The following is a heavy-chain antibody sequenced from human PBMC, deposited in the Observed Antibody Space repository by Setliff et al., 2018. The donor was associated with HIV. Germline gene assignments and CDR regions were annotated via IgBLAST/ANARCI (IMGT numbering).Heavy chain of an antibody. V-gene: IGHV4-34*01. CDR3: ARRSTVARGVDCFDL. J-gene: IGHJ4*02. CDR2: INHSGNT. CDR1: GGSFSGYF. D-gene: IGHD3-10*01. Sequence: SETLSLTCAVYGGSFSGYFWSWIRQPPGKGLEWIGDINHSGNTYYNPSLKSRVTISIDTSKNQFSLKLSSVIAADTAVYYCARRSTVARGVDCFDLWGQGTQVTVSS.